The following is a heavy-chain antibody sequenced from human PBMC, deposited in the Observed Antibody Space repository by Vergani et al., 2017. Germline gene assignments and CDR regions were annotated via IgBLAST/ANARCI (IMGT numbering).Heavy chain of an antibody. CDR2: ISSSSSTR. Sequence: EVQLVESGGGLVQPGGPLRLSCAASGFPSSSYSMNWVRQAPGKGLEWVSYISSSSSTRYYADSVKGRFTISRDNAKNSLYLQMNSLRAEDTAVYYCARDYYDSSGYYYVPYYYYGMDVWGQGTTVTVSS. CDR3: ARDYYDSSGYYYVPYYYYGMDV. CDR1: GFPSSSYS. V-gene: IGHV3-48*01. J-gene: IGHJ6*02. D-gene: IGHD3-22*01.